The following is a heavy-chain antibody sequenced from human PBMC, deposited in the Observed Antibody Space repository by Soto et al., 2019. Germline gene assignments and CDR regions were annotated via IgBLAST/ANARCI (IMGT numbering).Heavy chain of an antibody. Sequence: EVQLVESGGGLVQPGGSLRLSCAASGFTFRNYWMYWVRQAPGQGLEWVSRINSDGSVSSYADSVKGRLTISRDNVKNTLYLLMYILRAEDTAVYYCARGDCVGGSCYSWAGSFYYYMDAWGKGTTVAV. CDR2: INSDGSVS. V-gene: IGHV3-74*02. CDR1: GFTFRNYW. D-gene: IGHD2-15*01. CDR3: ARGDCVGGSCYSWAGSFYYYMDA. J-gene: IGHJ6*03.